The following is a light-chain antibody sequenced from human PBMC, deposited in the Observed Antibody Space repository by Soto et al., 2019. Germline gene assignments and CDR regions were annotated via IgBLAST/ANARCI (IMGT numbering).Light chain of an antibody. V-gene: IGKV3-20*01. CDR1: QSVSSNY. CDR2: GAS. J-gene: IGKJ1*01. Sequence: EIVLTESPGTLPVSPGEAVTLSCRASQSVSSNYLAWYQRKPGQAPRLLIYGASSRATGIPDRFSGSGSGTDFTLTISRLEPEDFAVYYCQQYGSSPRTFGQGTKVDIK. CDR3: QQYGSSPRT.